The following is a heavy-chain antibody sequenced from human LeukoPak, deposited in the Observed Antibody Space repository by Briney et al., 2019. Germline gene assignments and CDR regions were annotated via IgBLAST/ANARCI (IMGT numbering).Heavy chain of an antibody. V-gene: IGHV3-43*02. CDR3: AKESGKFDY. J-gene: IGHJ4*02. Sequence: GGSLRLSCVASGLNFGESAMHWVRQAPGKGLEWVSLISADGGSAFSADSVKGRFTISRDNSKNSLYLQMNSLRSEDTAMYYCAKESGKFDYWGQGTLVVVSS. CDR2: ISADGGSA. CDR1: GLNFGESA.